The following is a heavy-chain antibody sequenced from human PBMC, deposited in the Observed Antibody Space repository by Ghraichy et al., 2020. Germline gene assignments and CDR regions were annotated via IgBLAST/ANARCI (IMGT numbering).Heavy chain of an antibody. V-gene: IGHV4-34*01. J-gene: IGHJ3*02. CDR2: INHSGST. CDR3: ASRETGAFDI. CDR1: GGSFSGYY. D-gene: IGHD1-14*01. Sequence: SETLSLTCAVYGGSFSGYYWSWIRQPPGKGLEWIGEINHSGSTNYNPSLKSRVTISVDTSKNQFSLKLSSVTAADTAVYYCASRETGAFDIWGQGTMVTVSS.